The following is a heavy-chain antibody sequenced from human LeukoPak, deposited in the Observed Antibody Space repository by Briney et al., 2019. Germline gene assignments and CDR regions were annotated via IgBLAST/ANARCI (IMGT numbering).Heavy chain of an antibody. J-gene: IGHJ5*02. D-gene: IGHD3-22*01. CDR1: GFTFSSYS. Sequence: GGSLRLSCAASGFTFSSYSMNWVRQAPGKGLEWVSSISSSSSYIYYADSVKGRFTISRDNSKNTLYLQMNSLRAEDTAVYYCAKVLNYDSSGAFDPWGQGTLVTVSS. V-gene: IGHV3-21*01. CDR3: AKVLNYDSSGAFDP. CDR2: ISSSSSYI.